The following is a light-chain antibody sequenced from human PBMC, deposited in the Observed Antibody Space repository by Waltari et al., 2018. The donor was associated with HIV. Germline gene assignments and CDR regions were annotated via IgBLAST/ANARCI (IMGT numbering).Light chain of an antibody. J-gene: IGLJ1*01. CDR3: QVWDSGSDHV. CDR1: NIVNRD. Sequence: SYVLTQPPSITVAPGKTAKITCGGNNIVNRDVHWYQQKPGQAPILVIYDDDDRPSGIPERFSGSNSDNTATLTINRVEVGDEADYYCQVWDSGSDHVFGSGTTVTVL. CDR2: DDD. V-gene: IGLV3-21*01.